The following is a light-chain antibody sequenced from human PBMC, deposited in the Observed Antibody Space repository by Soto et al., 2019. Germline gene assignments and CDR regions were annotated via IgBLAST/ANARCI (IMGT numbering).Light chain of an antibody. CDR1: SSNIGSNT. V-gene: IGLV1-44*01. J-gene: IGLJ3*02. Sequence: QPVLTQPPSASGTPGQRVTISCSGSSSNIGSNTVHWYQQLPGTAPKLLIYDNDQRPSGVPDRFSGSKSDTSASLAISGLQSEDETDYYCATWDDSLTGWVFGGGTKVTVL. CDR3: ATWDDSLTGWV. CDR2: DND.